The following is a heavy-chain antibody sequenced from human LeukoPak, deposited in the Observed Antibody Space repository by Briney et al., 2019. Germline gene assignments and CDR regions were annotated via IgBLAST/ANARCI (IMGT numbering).Heavy chain of an antibody. Sequence: PGGSLRLSCAASGFTVSSNYMSWVRQAPGKGLEWVSVIYSGGSTYYADSVKGRFTISRDNSKNTLYLQMNSLRAEDTAVYYCARDPRTTLGFDYWGQGTLVTVSS. V-gene: IGHV3-53*01. CDR1: GFTVSSNY. CDR2: IYSGGST. D-gene: IGHD2/OR15-2a*01. J-gene: IGHJ4*02. CDR3: ARDPRTTLGFDY.